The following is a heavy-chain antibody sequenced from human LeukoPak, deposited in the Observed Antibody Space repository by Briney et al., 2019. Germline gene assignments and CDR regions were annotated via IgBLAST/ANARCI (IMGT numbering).Heavy chain of an antibody. CDR2: MSSDGNNE. Sequence: GRSLRLSCAASGFTSFTYGMHWVRQAPGKGLEWVAIMSSDGNNEYYADSVKGRFTISRDNSRNTLYLQMNSLRVEDTAVYYCARDLRKGRYFDYWGQGTLVTVSS. J-gene: IGHJ4*02. CDR1: GFTSFTYG. V-gene: IGHV3-30*12. CDR3: ARDLRKGRYFDY. D-gene: IGHD3-9*01.